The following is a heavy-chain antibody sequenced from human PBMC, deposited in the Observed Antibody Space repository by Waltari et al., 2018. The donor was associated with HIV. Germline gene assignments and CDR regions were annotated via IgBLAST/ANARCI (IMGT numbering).Heavy chain of an antibody. V-gene: IGHV4-39*01. D-gene: IGHD1-7*01. CDR1: GGFFRSSDYY. CDR2: IQYGGNT. CDR3: ARRGNYRAAEYNYFGP. J-gene: IGHJ5*02. Sequence: QLQLQESGPGVVKPLETLSLTCTVSGGFFRSSDYYWGWIRQSPGKGLEWIGNIQYGGNTIYNPSLESRVSMSIDTSRGQFYLTLKDVTAADTAVYFCARRGNYRAAEYNYFGPWGQGIQVIVSS.